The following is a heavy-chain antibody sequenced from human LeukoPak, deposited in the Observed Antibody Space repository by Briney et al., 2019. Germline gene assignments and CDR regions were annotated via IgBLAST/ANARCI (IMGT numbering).Heavy chain of an antibody. D-gene: IGHD4-17*01. V-gene: IGHV3-23*01. Sequence: PGGSLRLSCAAFGFTFSSYAMSWVRQAPGKGLEWVSAISGSGGSTYYADSVKGRFTISRDNSKNTLYLQMNSLRAEDTAVYYCAKDRDTQGYGDYYYYGMDVWGQGTTVTVSS. J-gene: IGHJ6*02. CDR2: ISGSGGST. CDR1: GFTFSSYA. CDR3: AKDRDTQGYGDYYYYGMDV.